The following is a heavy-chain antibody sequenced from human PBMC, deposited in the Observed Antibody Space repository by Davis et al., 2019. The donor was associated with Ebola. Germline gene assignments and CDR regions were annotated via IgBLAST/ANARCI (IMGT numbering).Heavy chain of an antibody. Sequence: GGSLRLSCAASGVVFRNYFMSWVRQAPGKGLEWVWTIGTSADTYYADSVKGRFTISRDNSKNTLYLQMNGLRVEDTAIYYCAKDTSNIWFDIWGQGTNVTVSS. CDR1: GVVFRNYF. CDR2: IGTSADT. J-gene: IGHJ6*02. CDR3: AKDTSNIWFDI. D-gene: IGHD3-9*01. V-gene: IGHV3-23*01.